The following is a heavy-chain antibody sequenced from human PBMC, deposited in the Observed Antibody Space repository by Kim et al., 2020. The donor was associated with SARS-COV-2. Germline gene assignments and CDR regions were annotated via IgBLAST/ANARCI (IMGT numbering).Heavy chain of an antibody. CDR3: ARDAADIVVVPAAKFSWYYYYYMDV. V-gene: IGHV3-33*01. J-gene: IGHJ6*03. CDR1: GFTFSSYG. D-gene: IGHD2-2*01. CDR2: IWYDGSNK. Sequence: GGSLRLSCAASGFTFSSYGMHWVRQAPGKGLEWVAVIWYDGSNKYYADSVKGRFTISRDNSKNTLYLQMNSLRAEDTAVYYCARDAADIVVVPAAKFSWYYYYYMDVWGKGTTVTVSS.